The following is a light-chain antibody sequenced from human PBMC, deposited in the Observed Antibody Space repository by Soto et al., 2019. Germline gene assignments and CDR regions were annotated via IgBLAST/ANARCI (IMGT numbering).Light chain of an antibody. V-gene: IGLV1-47*01. Sequence: AVVTQPPSTSETPGQRISISCSGSSSNVGRHYVNWYRHVPGTAPKLLVYRNDQRPSGVPDRFSGSKFGTSASLAISGLRAEDEADYFCAAWDDTLSAWVFGGGTKLTVL. CDR1: SSNVGRHY. J-gene: IGLJ3*02. CDR2: RND. CDR3: AAWDDTLSAWV.